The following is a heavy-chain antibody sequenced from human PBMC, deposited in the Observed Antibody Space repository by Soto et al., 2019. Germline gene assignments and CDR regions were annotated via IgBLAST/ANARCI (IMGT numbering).Heavy chain of an antibody. CDR2: ISGSGGST. J-gene: IGHJ3*02. Sequence: GGSLRLSCAASGFTFSSYAMSWVRQAPGKGLEWVSAISGSGGSTYYADSVKGRFTISRDNSKNTLYLQMNSLRAEDTAVYYCAKVLSNCGGDCYSEDAFDIWGQGRMVTVS. CDR1: GFTFSSYA. CDR3: AKVLSNCGGDCYSEDAFDI. V-gene: IGHV3-23*01. D-gene: IGHD2-21*02.